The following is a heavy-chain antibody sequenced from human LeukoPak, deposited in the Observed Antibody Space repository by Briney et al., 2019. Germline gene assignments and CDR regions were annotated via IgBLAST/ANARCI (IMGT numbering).Heavy chain of an antibody. V-gene: IGHV1-46*01. CDR1: GYTFTGYY. CDR3: ARGLAGYYGSGSYSYYYMDV. CDR2: INPSGGST. D-gene: IGHD3-10*01. J-gene: IGHJ6*03. Sequence: ASVKVSCKASGYTFTGYYMHWVRQAPGQGLEWMGIINPSGGSTSYAQKFQGRVTMTRDTSTSTVYMELSSLRSEDTAVYYCARGLAGYYGSGSYSYYYMDVWGKGTTVTISS.